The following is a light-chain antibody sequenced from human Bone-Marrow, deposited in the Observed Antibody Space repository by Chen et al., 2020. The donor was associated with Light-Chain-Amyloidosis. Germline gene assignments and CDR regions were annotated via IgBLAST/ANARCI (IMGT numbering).Light chain of an antibody. V-gene: IGLV6-57*01. CDR3: QSYQGSSQGV. CDR1: SGSIATNY. CDR2: EDD. J-gene: IGLJ3*02. Sequence: NFMLTQPHAVSQSPGQTVIISCTRSSGSIATNYVQWYQQRPGSSPTTVIYEDDQRPSGVPDRFSGSIDRSSNSASLTISGLKTEDEADYYCQSYQGSSQGVFGGGTKLTVL.